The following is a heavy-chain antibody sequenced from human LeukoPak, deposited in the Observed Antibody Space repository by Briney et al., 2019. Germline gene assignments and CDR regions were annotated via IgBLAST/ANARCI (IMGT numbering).Heavy chain of an antibody. J-gene: IGHJ4*02. Sequence: PGGSLRLSCAASGFTFSNYGMNWVRQAPGKGLEWVSAISGSGHNTYYADSVKGRFTISRDNAKNSLYLQVNSLRAEDTAVYYCARDIYGSGPPVGDTIDYWGQGTLVTVSS. CDR3: ARDIYGSGPPVGDTIDY. CDR1: GFTFSNYG. CDR2: ISGSGHNT. V-gene: IGHV3-23*01. D-gene: IGHD3-10*01.